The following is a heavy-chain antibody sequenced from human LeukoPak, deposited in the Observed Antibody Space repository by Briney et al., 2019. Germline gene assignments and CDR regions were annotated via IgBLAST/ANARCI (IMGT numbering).Heavy chain of an antibody. J-gene: IGHJ2*01. V-gene: IGHV4-39*01. CDR1: GGSISSSSYY. Sequence: SETLSLTCTVSGGSISSSSYYWGWIRQPPGKGLEWIGSIYYSGSTYYNPSLKSRVTISVDTSKNQFSLKLSPVTAADTAVYYCARHSIRTSYWYFDLWGRGTLVTVSS. CDR3: ARHSIRTSYWYFDL. CDR2: IYYSGST. D-gene: IGHD5-24*01.